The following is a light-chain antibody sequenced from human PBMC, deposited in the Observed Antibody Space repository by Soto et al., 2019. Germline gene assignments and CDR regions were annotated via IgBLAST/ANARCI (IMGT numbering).Light chain of an antibody. Sequence: QSVLAQPPSASGTPGQRVTISCSGSSSNIGSNYVYWYQQLPGTAPKLLIYRSNQRPSGVPDRFSGSKSGTSASLAISGLRSEGEADYYCAAWDDSLSGWVFGGGTKLTVL. J-gene: IGLJ3*02. V-gene: IGLV1-47*01. CDR2: RSN. CDR1: SSNIGSNY. CDR3: AAWDDSLSGWV.